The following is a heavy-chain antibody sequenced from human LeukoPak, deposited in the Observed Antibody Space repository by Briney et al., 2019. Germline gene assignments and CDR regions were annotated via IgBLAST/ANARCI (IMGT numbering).Heavy chain of an antibody. D-gene: IGHD1-26*01. CDR2: IKKDGSEK. V-gene: IGHV3-7*03. CDR1: GFTFSSYW. J-gene: IGHJ5*02. CDR3: ARGAPRGSQGWFDP. Sequence: GGSLRLSCAASGFTFSSYWMSWVRQAPGKGLEWVANIKKDGSEKYYVDSVKGRFTISRDNAKTSLYLQMNSLRAEDTALYYCARGAPRGSQGWFDPWGQGTLVTVSS.